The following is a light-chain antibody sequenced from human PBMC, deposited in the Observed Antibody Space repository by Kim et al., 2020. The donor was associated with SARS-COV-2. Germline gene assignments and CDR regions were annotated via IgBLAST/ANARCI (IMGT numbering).Light chain of an antibody. J-gene: IGLJ2*01. CDR3: NSRDSSVYL. Sequence: SSELTQDPAVSVALGQTVRITCPGDSLRRVYASWYQQKPGQAPVLVMYGKNNRPSGIPTRFYGYSSRNTASSTITWAQAEDEAVYYCNSRDSSVYLFGGGTQLTVL. V-gene: IGLV3-19*01. CDR1: SLRRVY. CDR2: GKN.